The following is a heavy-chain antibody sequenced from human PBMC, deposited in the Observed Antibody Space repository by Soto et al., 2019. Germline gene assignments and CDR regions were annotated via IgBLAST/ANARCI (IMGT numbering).Heavy chain of an antibody. Sequence: PGGSLRLSCAASGFTVNSNYMNWVRQAPGRGLEWVSVIYSGGSTYYADSVKGRFTISRDNSKNTLYLQMKSLRAEDTAVYFCARARRDGYNFVAFDIWGQGTMVNGSS. D-gene: IGHD5-12*01. CDR1: GFTVNSNY. CDR2: IYSGGST. CDR3: ARARRDGYNFVAFDI. V-gene: IGHV3-53*01. J-gene: IGHJ3*02.